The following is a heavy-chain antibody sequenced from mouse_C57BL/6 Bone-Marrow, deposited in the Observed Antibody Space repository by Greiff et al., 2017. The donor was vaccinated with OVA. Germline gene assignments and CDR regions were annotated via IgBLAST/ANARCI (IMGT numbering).Heavy chain of an antibody. V-gene: IGHV5-4*01. CDR2: ISDGGSYT. D-gene: IGHD2-1*01. CDR1: GFTFSSYA. Sequence: EVKVEESGGGLVKPGGSLKLSCAASGFTFSSYAMSWVRQTPEKRLEWVATISDGGSYTYYPDNVKGRFTISRDNAKNNLYLQMSHLKSEDTAMYYCAREGGNYCWGQGTTLTVSS. CDR3: AREGGNYC. J-gene: IGHJ2*01.